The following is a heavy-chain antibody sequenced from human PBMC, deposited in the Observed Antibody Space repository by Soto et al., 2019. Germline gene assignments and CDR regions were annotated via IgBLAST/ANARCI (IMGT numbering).Heavy chain of an antibody. Sequence: PGGSLRLSCAASGFTFSSYGMHWVRQAPGKGLEWVAVISHDGSNKYYADSVKGRFTISRDNSKNTLYLQMNSLRAEDTAVYYCAKVGGGSSWYSNYYYYGMDVWGQGTTVTVSS. V-gene: IGHV3-30*18. D-gene: IGHD6-13*01. J-gene: IGHJ6*02. CDR3: AKVGGGSSWYSNYYYYGMDV. CDR2: ISHDGSNK. CDR1: GFTFSSYG.